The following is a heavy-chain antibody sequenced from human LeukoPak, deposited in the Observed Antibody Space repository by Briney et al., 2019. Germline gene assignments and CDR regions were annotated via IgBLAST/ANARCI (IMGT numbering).Heavy chain of an antibody. CDR1: GYRFTSYW. V-gene: IGHV5-51*01. J-gene: IGHJ3*02. CDR2: IYPGDSDT. D-gene: IGHD6-13*01. Sequence: GASLQISCEGSGYRFTSYWIGWVRPLPGKGLGWMGIIYPGDSDTRYSPSFQGQVTISADKSISTAYLQWSSLKASDTAMYYCARPRAAASPGAFDIWGQGTMVTVAS. CDR3: ARPRAAASPGAFDI.